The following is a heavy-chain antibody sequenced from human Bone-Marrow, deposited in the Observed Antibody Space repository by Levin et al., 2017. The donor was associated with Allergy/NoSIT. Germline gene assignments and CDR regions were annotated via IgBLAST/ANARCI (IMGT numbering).Heavy chain of an antibody. CDR2: IYPGDSET. Sequence: KVSCKGSGYSFISYWIGWVRQMPGKGLEWMGIIYPGDSETTYSPSFQGQVTISVDKSISTAYLQWSSLKASDTAMYYCARHQRGMDVWGQGTTVTVSS. D-gene: IGHD6-25*01. J-gene: IGHJ6*02. CDR3: ARHQRGMDV. V-gene: IGHV5-51*01. CDR1: GYSFISYW.